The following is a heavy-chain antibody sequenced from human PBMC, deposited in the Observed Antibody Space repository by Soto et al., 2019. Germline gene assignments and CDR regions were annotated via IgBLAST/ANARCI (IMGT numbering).Heavy chain of an antibody. CDR2: FDPEDGET. CDR3: ARLGGYYQSLDT. D-gene: IGHD3-22*01. V-gene: IGHV1-24*01. CDR1: GYTLTELS. J-gene: IGHJ5*02. Sequence: ASLKVSCKVSGYTLTELSMHWVRQAPGKGLEWMGGFDPEDGETIYAQKFQGRVTMTEDTSTDTAYMELSSLRSEDTAVYYCARLGGYYQSLDTWGQGTLVTVSS.